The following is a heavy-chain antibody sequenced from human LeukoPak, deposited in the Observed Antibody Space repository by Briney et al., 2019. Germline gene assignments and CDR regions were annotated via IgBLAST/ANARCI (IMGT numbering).Heavy chain of an antibody. CDR1: GFSFSSYG. D-gene: IGHD5-18*01. Sequence: GGSLRLSCAASGFSFSSYGMHWVRQAPGKGLEWVAFIRYDGTNKYYADSVKGRFTISRDNSKNTLYLQMNSLRAEDTAVYYCAKEDTANDAFDIWGQGTMVTVSS. V-gene: IGHV3-30*02. CDR2: IRYDGTNK. J-gene: IGHJ3*02. CDR3: AKEDTANDAFDI.